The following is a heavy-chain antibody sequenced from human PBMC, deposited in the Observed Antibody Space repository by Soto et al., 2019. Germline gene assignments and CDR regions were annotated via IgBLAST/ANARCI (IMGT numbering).Heavy chain of an antibody. J-gene: IGHJ6*02. CDR1: GFTFSSYA. Sequence: EVQLLESGGGLVQPGGSLRLSCAASGFTFSSYAMSWVRQAPGKGLEWVSAISGSGGSTYYADSVKGRFTISRDNSKNTLYLQRSSLRAEDTAVYYCAKAPTPYDFWSGYKGDYYGMDVWGQGTTVTVSS. CDR2: ISGSGGST. V-gene: IGHV3-23*01. CDR3: AKAPTPYDFWSGYKGDYYGMDV. D-gene: IGHD3-3*01.